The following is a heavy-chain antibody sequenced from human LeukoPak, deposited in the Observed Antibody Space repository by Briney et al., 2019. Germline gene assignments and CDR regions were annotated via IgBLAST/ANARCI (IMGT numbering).Heavy chain of an antibody. CDR3: ARGELVIVPAVNYYYYYMDV. V-gene: IGHV4-34*01. Sequence: SETLSLTCAGYGGSFSGYYWSWLRQPPGKGLEWVGEINQSSSTTYNPSLKSRVTISVDPSKNQFSLKLSSVTAADTAVYYCARGELVIVPAVNYYYYYMDVWGKGTTVTVSS. J-gene: IGHJ6*03. CDR1: GGSFSGYY. CDR2: INQSSST. D-gene: IGHD2-2*01.